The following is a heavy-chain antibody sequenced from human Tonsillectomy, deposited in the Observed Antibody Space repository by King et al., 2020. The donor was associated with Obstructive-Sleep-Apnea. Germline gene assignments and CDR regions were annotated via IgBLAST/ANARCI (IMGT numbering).Heavy chain of an antibody. CDR2: IYHSGST. CDR1: GYSISSGYY. D-gene: IGHD2-2*01. CDR3: VGHVVPAAIRTYIWFDP. J-gene: IGHJ5*02. Sequence: QLQESGPGLVKPSETLSLTCTVSGYSISSGYYWGWIRQPPGKGLEWIGSIYHSGSTYYNPSLKSRVTISVDTSKNQFSLKLSSVTAADTAVYYCVGHVVPAAIRTYIWFDPWGQGTLVTVSS. V-gene: IGHV4-38-2*02.